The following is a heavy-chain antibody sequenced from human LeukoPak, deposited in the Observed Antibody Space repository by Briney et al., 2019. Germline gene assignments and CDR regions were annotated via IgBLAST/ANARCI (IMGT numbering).Heavy chain of an antibody. V-gene: IGHV4-34*01. CDR1: GASFSGYY. J-gene: IGHJ4*02. CDR2: INHSGST. D-gene: IGHD3-10*01. CDR3: ARGSIEHYYGSGSYYRPELDY. Sequence: PSETLSLTCAVYGASFSGYYWSWIRQPPGKGLEWIGEINHSGSTNYNPSLKSRVTISVDTSKNQFSLKLSSVTAADTAVYYCARGSIEHYYGSGSYYRPELDYWGQGTLVTVSS.